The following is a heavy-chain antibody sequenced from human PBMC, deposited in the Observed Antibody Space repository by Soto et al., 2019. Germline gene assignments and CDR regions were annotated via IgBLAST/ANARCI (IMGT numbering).Heavy chain of an antibody. V-gene: IGHV3-48*04. CDR3: ARDGSQETTLLHYAMDV. J-gene: IGHJ6*02. Sequence: PVWSLRLSCAASGFTLSPYHMDWVRPAPGKGLEWVAYINAGSSTIHYADSVRGRFTISRDNAKNSLYLQMDSLRAEDTDVYFSARDGSQETTLLHYAMDVWGQGKTVTVS. CDR1: GFTLSPYH. CDR2: INAGSSTI. D-gene: IGHD2-15*01.